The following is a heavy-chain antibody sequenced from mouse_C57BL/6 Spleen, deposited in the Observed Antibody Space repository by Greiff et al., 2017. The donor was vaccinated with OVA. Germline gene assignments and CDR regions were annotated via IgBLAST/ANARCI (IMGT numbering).Heavy chain of an antibody. V-gene: IGHV1-64*01. CDR3: ARRGDYDGGFAY. D-gene: IGHD2-4*01. Sequence: VQLQQPGAELVKPGASVKLSCKASGYTFTSYWMHWVKQRPGQGREWIGMIHPNSGSTNYNEKFKSKATLTVDKSSSTAYMQLSSLTSEDSAVYYCARRGDYDGGFAYWGQGTLVTVSA. J-gene: IGHJ3*01. CDR1: GYTFTSYW. CDR2: IHPNSGST.